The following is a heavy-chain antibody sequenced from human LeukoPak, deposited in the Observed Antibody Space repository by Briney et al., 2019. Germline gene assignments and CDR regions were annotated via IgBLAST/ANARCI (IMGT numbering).Heavy chain of an antibody. J-gene: IGHJ6*02. CDR3: ARKKRVDTDSIMVYYYYAMDV. V-gene: IGHV3-33*08. CDR1: GFTFSSYA. Sequence: GGSLRLSCAASGFTFSSYAMSWVRQAAGKGLVWVAVLWYDGSNKYYADSVKGRFTISRDNSKKTLYLQMDSLRAEDTAVYYCARKKRVDTDSIMVYYYYAMDVWGQGTTVTVSS. CDR2: LWYDGSNK. D-gene: IGHD5-18*01.